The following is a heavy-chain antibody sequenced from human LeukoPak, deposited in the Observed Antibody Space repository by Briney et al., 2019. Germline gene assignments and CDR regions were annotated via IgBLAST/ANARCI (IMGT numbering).Heavy chain of an antibody. J-gene: IGHJ6*02. CDR3: ARHQQVANYYGSDYGMDV. D-gene: IGHD3-10*01. CDR1: GGSISSYY. Sequence: SETLSLTCAVSGGSISSYYCSWIRQPPGKGLGWGGYIYYIGGTTYNPSLKSRVTISVDTSKNPFSLKLSSVTAADTAVYYCARHQQVANYYGSDYGMDVWGQGTTVTVSS. CDR2: IYYIGGT. V-gene: IGHV4-59*08.